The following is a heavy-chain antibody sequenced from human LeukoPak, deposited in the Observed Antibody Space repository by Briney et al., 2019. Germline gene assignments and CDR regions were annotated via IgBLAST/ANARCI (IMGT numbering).Heavy chain of an antibody. Sequence: KSSETLSLTCTVSGASVSSGSYYWSWIRQPPGKGLEWIGYIYYSGSTNYNPSLKSRVTISVDTSKNQFSLKLSSVTAADTAVYYCARGSRGCTYGWGQGTLVTVSS. CDR3: ARGSRGCTYG. J-gene: IGHJ4*02. CDR1: GASVSSGSYY. D-gene: IGHD5-18*01. V-gene: IGHV4-61*01. CDR2: IYYSGST.